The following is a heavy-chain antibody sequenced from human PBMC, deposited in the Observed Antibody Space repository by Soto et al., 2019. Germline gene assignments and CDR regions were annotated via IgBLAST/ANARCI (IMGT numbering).Heavy chain of an antibody. V-gene: IGHV3-30-3*01. CDR3: ARELWYFDL. Sequence: QVQLVESGGGVVQPGRSLRLSCAASGITFSSYAIHWVRQAAGKGLEWVAVISYDGSDKYYADSAKGRFTISRDDSKYTLYLQMNSLRAEDTALYYCARELWYFDLWGRGTLVTVSS. CDR1: GITFSSYA. CDR2: ISYDGSDK. J-gene: IGHJ2*01.